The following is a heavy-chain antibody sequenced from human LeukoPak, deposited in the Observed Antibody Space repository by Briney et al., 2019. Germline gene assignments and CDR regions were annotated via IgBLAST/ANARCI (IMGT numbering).Heavy chain of an antibody. D-gene: IGHD3-10*01. V-gene: IGHV1-24*01. CDR3: ATAWMVRGVFDY. CDR2: FDPEDGET. J-gene: IGHJ4*02. CDR1: GYTLTELS. Sequence: GASVKVSCKVSGYTLTELSMHWERQAPGKGLEWMGGFDPEDGETIYAQKFQGRVTMTEDTSTDTAYMELSSLRSEDTAVYYCATAWMVRGVFDYWGQGTLVTVSS.